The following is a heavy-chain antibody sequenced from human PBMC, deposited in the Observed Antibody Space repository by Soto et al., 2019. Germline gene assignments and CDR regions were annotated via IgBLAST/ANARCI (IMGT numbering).Heavy chain of an antibody. V-gene: IGHV4-34*01. CDR1: GGSFSGYY. J-gene: IGHJ4*02. D-gene: IGHD2-21*01. Sequence: QVQLQQWGAGLLKPSETLSLTCAVYGGSFSGYYWTWIRQPPGTGLGWIVEINHSGSTNNNPSLKSRVTISVDTSKNQFSLKLTSVTAADTAVYYCARDKIPGLFDYWGQGTLVTVSS. CDR3: ARDKIPGLFDY. CDR2: INHSGST.